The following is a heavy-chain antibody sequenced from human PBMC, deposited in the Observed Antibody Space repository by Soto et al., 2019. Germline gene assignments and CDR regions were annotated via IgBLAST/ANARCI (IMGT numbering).Heavy chain of an antibody. V-gene: IGHV4-59*08. J-gene: IGHJ3*02. CDR3: ARRYGSFFDI. D-gene: IGHD3-10*01. Sequence: SETLSLTCTVSGGSISSYYWSWSRQPPGKGLEWIGYIYYSGSTNYNPSLKSRLTISVDTSKNQFSLKLSSVTAADTAVYYCARRYGSFFDIWGQGTMVTVSS. CDR1: GGSISSYY. CDR2: IYYSGST.